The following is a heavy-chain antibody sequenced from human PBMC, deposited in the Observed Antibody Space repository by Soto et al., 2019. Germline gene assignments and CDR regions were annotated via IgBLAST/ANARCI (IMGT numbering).Heavy chain of an antibody. CDR1: GGTFSSYA. Sequence: SVKVSCKASGGTFSSYAISWVRQAPGQGLEWMGGIIPIFGTANYAQKFKGRVTITADESTSTAYMELSSLRSEDTAVYYCARGTAMVIREMATTPYYGMDVWGQGTTVTVSS. J-gene: IGHJ6*02. V-gene: IGHV1-69*13. CDR2: IIPIFGTA. CDR3: ARGTAMVIREMATTPYYGMDV. D-gene: IGHD5-18*01.